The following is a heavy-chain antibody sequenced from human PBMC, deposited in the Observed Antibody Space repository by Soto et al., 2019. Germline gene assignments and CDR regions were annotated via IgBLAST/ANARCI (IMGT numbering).Heavy chain of an antibody. V-gene: IGHV1-69*06. CDR1: AGTFSSYA. CDR3: ARDRRDGRIAAAGRLYYIEGMAV. Sequence: LVKVSCNASAGTFSSYAISWVRQAPGQGLEWMGGSLNLLGTADYAQKCKGRVTTTADKSTSAAYVALGSLRSEDTAVYYCARDRRDGRIAAAGRLYYIEGMAVWCQWTTITVS. CDR2: SLNLLGTA. J-gene: IGHJ6*02. D-gene: IGHD6-13*01.